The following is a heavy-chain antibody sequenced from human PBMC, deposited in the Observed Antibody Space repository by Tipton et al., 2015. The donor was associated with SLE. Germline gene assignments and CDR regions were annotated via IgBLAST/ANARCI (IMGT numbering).Heavy chain of an antibody. CDR3: AGDSRSTWYYY. CDR1: GGSISGHY. Sequence: TLSLTCTVSGGSISGHYWSWIRQSPGKGLEWIGYIYPSGITNYNPPLKSRATMSIDTSKRQFSLKLSSVTAADTAVYYCAGDSRSTWYYYWGQGTLVTVSS. J-gene: IGHJ4*02. CDR2: IYPSGIT. V-gene: IGHV4-4*08. D-gene: IGHD6-13*01.